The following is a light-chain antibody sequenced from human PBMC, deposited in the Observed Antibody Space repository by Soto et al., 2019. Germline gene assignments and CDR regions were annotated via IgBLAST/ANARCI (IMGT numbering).Light chain of an antibody. CDR3: QHSSA. J-gene: IGKJ1*01. V-gene: IGKV3-20*01. CDR2: DIS. CDR1: QSIDTIY. Sequence: EIVLTQSPGTLSLSPGERATLSCRTSQSIDTIYLAWYQQKPGQAPRLLMYDISTRATGIPDRFSGSGSGKDFTLTISRLEPEDFAVYYCQHSSAFGQGTKVEIK.